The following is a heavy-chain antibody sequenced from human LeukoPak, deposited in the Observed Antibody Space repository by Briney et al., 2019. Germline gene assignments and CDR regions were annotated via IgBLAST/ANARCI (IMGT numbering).Heavy chain of an antibody. CDR3: ARGDRIAARPIHLDY. CDR1: GESFSGYY. J-gene: IGHJ4*02. Sequence: PPETLSLTRADHGESFSGYYWSWIRQPPGKGLGRIGEIHHSGSTNYHPSLKSRVTISVDTSKNQFSLKLSSVTAADTAVYYCARGDRIAARPIHLDYWGQGTLVTVSS. CDR2: IHHSGST. V-gene: IGHV4-34*01. D-gene: IGHD6-6*01.